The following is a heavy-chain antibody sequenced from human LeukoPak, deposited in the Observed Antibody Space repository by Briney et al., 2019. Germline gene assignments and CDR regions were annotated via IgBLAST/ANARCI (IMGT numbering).Heavy chain of an antibody. J-gene: IGHJ5*02. D-gene: IGHD6-19*01. CDR2: IWYDGSNK. CDR3: VRVAVAGNLNNWFDP. Sequence: GGSLGLSCAASGFTFSSYGMHWVRQAPAKGLEWVAVIWYDGSNKYYADSVKGRFTISRDNSKNTLYLQMNSLRAEDTAVYYCVRVAVAGNLNNWFDPWGQGTLVTVSS. V-gene: IGHV3-33*01. CDR1: GFTFSSYG.